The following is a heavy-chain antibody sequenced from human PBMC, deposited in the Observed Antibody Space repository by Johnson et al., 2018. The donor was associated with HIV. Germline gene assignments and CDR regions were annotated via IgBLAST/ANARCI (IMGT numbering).Heavy chain of an antibody. J-gene: IGHJ3*02. D-gene: IGHD1-26*01. CDR1: GFTFSSYW. Sequence: VQLVESGGGLVQPGGSLRLSCAASGFTFSSYWMSWVRQAPGKGLEWVSYISSSGSTIYYADSVKGRFTISRDNAKNSLYLQMNRRGAEDTAVYYCARADGGSYWGAVDIWGQGTMVTVSS. CDR2: ISSSGSTI. V-gene: IGHV3-48*04. CDR3: ARADGGSYWGAVDI.